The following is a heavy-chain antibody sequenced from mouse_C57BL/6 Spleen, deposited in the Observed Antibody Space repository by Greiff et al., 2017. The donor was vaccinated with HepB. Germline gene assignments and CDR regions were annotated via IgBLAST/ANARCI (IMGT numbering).Heavy chain of an antibody. CDR3: ARSSGYYGSSYWYCDV. Sequence: QVQLKQSGPELVKPGASVKISCKASGYAFSSSWMNWVKQRPGKGLEWIGRIYPGDGDTNYNGKFKGKATLTADKSSSTAYMQLSSLTSEDSAVYFCARSSGYYGSSYWYCDVWGTGTTVTVSS. CDR2: IYPGDGDT. J-gene: IGHJ1*03. CDR1: GYAFSSSW. D-gene: IGHD1-1*01. V-gene: IGHV1-82*01.